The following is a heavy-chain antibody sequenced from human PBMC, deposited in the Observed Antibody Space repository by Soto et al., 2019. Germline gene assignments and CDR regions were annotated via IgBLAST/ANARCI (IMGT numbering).Heavy chain of an antibody. V-gene: IGHV1-69*01. CDR2: IIPIGGTP. D-gene: IGHD3-22*01. CDR1: GRTFNNYA. J-gene: IGHJ4*02. Sequence: QVQLVQSGAEVKKPGSSVKVSCKASGRTFNNYAISWVRQAPGIGFEWLGVIIPIGGTPEHAQKFQGRVTISADESTNTADMELSSLGSEDSAVYYCATNYYDGSGHYFIFEHWGEGTLVTVSS. CDR3: ATNYYDGSGHYFIFEH.